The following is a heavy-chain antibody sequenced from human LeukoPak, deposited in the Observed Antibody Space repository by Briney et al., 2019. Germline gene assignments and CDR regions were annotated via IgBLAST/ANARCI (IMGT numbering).Heavy chain of an antibody. J-gene: IGHJ5*02. CDR3: AKDWELDSSWYGIGH. CDR2: IRYDGSNK. D-gene: IGHD6-13*01. CDR1: GFTFSSYG. Sequence: PGGSLRLSCAASGFTFSSYGMHWVRQAPGKGLEWVAFIRYDGSNKYYADSVKGRFTISRDNSKNTLYLQMNSLRAEDTAVYYCAKDWELDSSWYGIGHWGQGTLVTVSS. V-gene: IGHV3-30*02.